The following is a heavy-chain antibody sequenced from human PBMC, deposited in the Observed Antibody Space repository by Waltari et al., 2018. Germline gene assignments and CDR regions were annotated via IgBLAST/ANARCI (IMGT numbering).Heavy chain of an antibody. V-gene: IGHV3-30-3*01. CDR3: ARDPRGDASFYYHMDV. CDR2: VSFDENIS. D-gene: IGHD2-2*01. J-gene: IGHJ6*03. Sequence: QGQLVESGGGVVQPGRSLRLPCEVVGFSFSTYPMPWVRQAPGKGLEWVAVVSFDENISYYADSVKGRFTISRDNSESTLYLQMNSLRAEDTAVYFCARDPRGDASFYYHMDVWGRGTTVTVSS. CDR1: GFSFSTYP.